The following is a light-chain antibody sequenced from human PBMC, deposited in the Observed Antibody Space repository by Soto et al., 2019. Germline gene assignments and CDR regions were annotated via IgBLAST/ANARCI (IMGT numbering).Light chain of an antibody. V-gene: IGKV3-15*01. CDR2: GAS. CDR1: QSISSH. Sequence: EIVMTPSPATLSVSPGETVTLSCRASQSISSHLVWYQQKPGQAPRLLIYGASTRATGIPARFSGGGSGTEFTLTISSLQSEDFAVYYCQQYNKLRTFGQGTKLEIK. CDR3: QQYNKLRT. J-gene: IGKJ1*01.